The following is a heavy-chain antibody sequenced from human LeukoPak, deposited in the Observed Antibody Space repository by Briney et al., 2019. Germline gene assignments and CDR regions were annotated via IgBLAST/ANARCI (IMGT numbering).Heavy chain of an antibody. CDR1: GFTFNSYS. CDR3: ATSSVADYFDN. CDR2: ISSTSTYI. J-gene: IGHJ4*02. V-gene: IGHV3-21*01. Sequence: GGSLRLSCAASGFTFNSYSMNWVRQAPGKGLEWVSSISSTSTYIFYADSVKGRFTVSGDNAKNSLHLQMNSLRAEDTAVYYCATSSVADYFDNWGQGTLVTVSS.